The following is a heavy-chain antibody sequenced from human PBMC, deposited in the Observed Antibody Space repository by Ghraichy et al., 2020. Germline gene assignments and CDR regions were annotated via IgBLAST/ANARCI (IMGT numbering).Heavy chain of an antibody. CDR1: GFSPTTYGVG. Sequence: SGPTLVKPTQTLTLTCTFSGFSPTTYGVGVGWIRQPPGKALEWLVFVYWDNDNRYSPSLKNRLTVTKDASKNLLVLIMTDMDPMDTGTYYCAHRGSQSGSYWDGGYFDYWGQGAQVTVSS. D-gene: IGHD2-21*01. J-gene: IGHJ4*02. V-gene: IGHV2-5*02. CDR3: AHRGSQSGSYWDGGYFDY. CDR2: VYWDNDN.